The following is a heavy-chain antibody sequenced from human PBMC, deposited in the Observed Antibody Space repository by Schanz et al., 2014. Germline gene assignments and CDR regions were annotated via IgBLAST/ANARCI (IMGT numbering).Heavy chain of an antibody. CDR1: GLTFSDYY. D-gene: IGHD3-16*01. J-gene: IGHJ5*01. Sequence: PGGSLRLSCAASGLTFSDYYMSWIRQAPGKGLEWVSYISSSSSYTNYADSVKGRFTISRDNAKNSLYLQMNSLRADDTAVYYCAKDLYNYGIFDSWGQGTLVTVSS. CDR3: AKDLYNYGIFDS. V-gene: IGHV3-11*05. CDR2: ISSSSSYT.